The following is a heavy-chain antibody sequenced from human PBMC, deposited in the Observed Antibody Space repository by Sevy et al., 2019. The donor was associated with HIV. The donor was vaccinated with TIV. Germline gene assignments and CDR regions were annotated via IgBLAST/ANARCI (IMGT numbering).Heavy chain of an antibody. D-gene: IGHD6-19*01. CDR1: GFSISPYA. CDR3: ARDAGYSTGWYAGY. V-gene: IGHV3-30*09. Sequence: GGSLRLSCAASGFSISPYAFHWVRQAPGKGLKWVALMSYDGSTRYYADSAKGRFAISKDNSKNTLYLQMNSLRIEDTAIYYCARDAGYSTGWYAGYWGQGTLVTVSS. CDR2: MSYDGSTR. J-gene: IGHJ4*02.